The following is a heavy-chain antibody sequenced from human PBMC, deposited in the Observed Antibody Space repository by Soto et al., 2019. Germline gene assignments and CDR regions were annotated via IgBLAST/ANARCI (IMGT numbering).Heavy chain of an antibody. J-gene: IGHJ5*02. V-gene: IGHV3-48*02. D-gene: IGHD3-3*01. CDR2: ISSSSSTI. CDR3: ARVIWSGHLTSDL. CDR1: GFTFSSNS. Sequence: EVQVVESGGGLVQPGGSLRLSCAASGFTFSSNSMNWVPQAPGKGLEWISYISSSSSTIYADSVKGRFTISRDNAKTSLYLQMNSLRDEDTAVYYWARVIWSGHLTSDLWGQGTLVTVSS.